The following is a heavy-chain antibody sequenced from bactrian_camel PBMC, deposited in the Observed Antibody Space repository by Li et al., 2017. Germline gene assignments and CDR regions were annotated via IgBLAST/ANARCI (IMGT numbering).Heavy chain of an antibody. CDR2: IYSGGSNT. CDR1: GFTFSSYG. J-gene: IGHJ4*01. Sequence: VQLVESGGGLVQPGGSLRLSCAASGFTFSSYGMNWVRQAPGKGLEWVSGIYSGGSNTYYADSVKGRFTISRDDAKNTLNLQMNSLKTEDTAMYYCTREDPGADRADWGQGTQVTVS. V-gene: IGHV3S6*01. CDR3: TREDPGADRAD.